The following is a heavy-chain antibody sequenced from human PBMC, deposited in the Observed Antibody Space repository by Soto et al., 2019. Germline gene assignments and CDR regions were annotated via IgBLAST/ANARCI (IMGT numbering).Heavy chain of an antibody. CDR1: GFTFSSYE. V-gene: IGHV3-48*03. Sequence: GGSLRLSCASSGFTFSSYEMNWVRQAPGKGLEWVSYISSSGSTIYYADSVKGRFTISRDNAKNSLYLQMNSLRAEDTAVYYCARDTVYDSSGYYHRAFDIWGQGTMVTVSS. D-gene: IGHD3-22*01. CDR2: ISSSGSTI. J-gene: IGHJ3*02. CDR3: ARDTVYDSSGYYHRAFDI.